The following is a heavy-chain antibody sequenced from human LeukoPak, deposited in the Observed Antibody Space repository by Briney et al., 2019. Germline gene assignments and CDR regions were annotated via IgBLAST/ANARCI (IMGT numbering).Heavy chain of an antibody. CDR1: GGSFSGYY. Sequence: SETLSLTCAVYGGSFSGYYWSWIRQPPGKGLEWIGEINHSGSTNYNPSLKSRVTISVDASKNQFSLKLNSVTAADTAVYYCATLAVGAGGPEFQHWGQGSLVTVSS. D-gene: IGHD1-26*01. CDR3: ATLAVGAGGPEFQH. J-gene: IGHJ1*01. V-gene: IGHV4-34*01. CDR2: INHSGST.